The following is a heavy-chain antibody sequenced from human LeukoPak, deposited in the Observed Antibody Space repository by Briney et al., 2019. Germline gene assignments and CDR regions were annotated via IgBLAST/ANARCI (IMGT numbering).Heavy chain of an antibody. CDR1: GDSVSSNSAA. CDR2: TYYRSKWYN. D-gene: IGHD5-18*01. CDR3: TREPERGNTYAAFDP. Sequence: SQTLSLTCAISGDSVSSNSAAWHWTRQSPSRGLEWLGRTYYRSKWYNDYAVSVKSRMTISPDTSKNQFSLQLNSVTPEDTAVYYYTREPERGNTYAAFDPWGQGTLVTVSS. V-gene: IGHV6-1*01. J-gene: IGHJ5*02.